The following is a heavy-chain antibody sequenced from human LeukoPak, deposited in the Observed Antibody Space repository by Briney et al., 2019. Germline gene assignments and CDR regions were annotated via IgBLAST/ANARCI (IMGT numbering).Heavy chain of an antibody. Sequence: GGSLRLSCTVSGFSLSSYAMSWVRRAPGKGLEWVSATSSSDDGKYYADSVRGRFTISRDSSRNTMYLQMNSLRAEDAAVYYCAKAPVTSCRGAFCYPFDSWGQGTLVTVSS. J-gene: IGHJ4*02. V-gene: IGHV3-23*01. CDR3: AKAPVTSCRGAFCYPFDS. CDR1: GFSLSSYA. D-gene: IGHD2-15*01. CDR2: TSSSDDGK.